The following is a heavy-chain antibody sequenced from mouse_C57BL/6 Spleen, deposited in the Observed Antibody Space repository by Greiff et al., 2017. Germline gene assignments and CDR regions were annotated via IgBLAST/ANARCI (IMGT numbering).Heavy chain of an antibody. J-gene: IGHJ3*01. CDR2: ISNGGGST. CDR3: ARHALGRGFAY. Sequence: EVMLVESGGGLVQPGGSLKLSCAASGFTFSDYYMYWVRQTPEKRLEWVAYISNGGGSTYYPDTVKGRFTISRDNAKNTLYLQMSRLKSEDTAMYYCARHALGRGFAYWGQGTLVTVSA. V-gene: IGHV5-12*01. CDR1: GFTFSDYY. D-gene: IGHD4-1*01.